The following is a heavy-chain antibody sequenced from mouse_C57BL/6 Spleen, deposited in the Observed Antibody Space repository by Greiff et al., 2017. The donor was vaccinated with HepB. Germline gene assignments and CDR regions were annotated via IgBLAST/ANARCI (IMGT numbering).Heavy chain of an antibody. D-gene: IGHD2-4*01. J-gene: IGHJ4*01. Sequence: EVQLVESGGGLVQPGGSLSLSCAASGFTFTDYYMSWVRQPPGKALEWLGFIRNKANGYTTEYSASVKGRFTISRDNSQSILYLQMNALRAEDSATYYCARSSYDYDENAMDYWGQGTSVTVSS. V-gene: IGHV7-3*01. CDR3: ARSSYDYDENAMDY. CDR1: GFTFTDYY. CDR2: IRNKANGYTT.